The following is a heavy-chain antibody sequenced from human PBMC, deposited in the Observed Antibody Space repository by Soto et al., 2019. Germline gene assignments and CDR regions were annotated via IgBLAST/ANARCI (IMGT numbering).Heavy chain of an antibody. CDR1: GFTFTSSA. CDR3: AAGSSSGGGGY. D-gene: IGHD6-19*01. CDR2: IVVGSGNT. V-gene: IGHV1-58*01. Sequence: QMQLVQSGPEVKKPGTSVKVSCKASGFTFTSSAVQWVRQARGQRLEWIGWIVVGSGNTNYAQKFQERVTITRDMSTSTAYIELSSLRSEDPAVYYGAAGSSSGGGGYWGQGTLVTVSS. J-gene: IGHJ4*02.